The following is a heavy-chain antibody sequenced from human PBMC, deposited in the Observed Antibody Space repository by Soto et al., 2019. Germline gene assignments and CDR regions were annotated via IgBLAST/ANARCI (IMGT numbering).Heavy chain of an antibody. CDR3: ARMMGASGTPGQY. CDR1: GYSFISSW. CDR2: IYPGDSDT. D-gene: IGHD1-26*01. Sequence: GQSLRISGHASGYSFISSWFGWVRQRPGKGLEWMGIIYPGDSDTRYSPSFQGQVTISADKSTSTAYLQWSSLKASDTATYYCARMMGASGTPGQYWGPGARAT. J-gene: IGHJ4*02. V-gene: IGHV5-51*01.